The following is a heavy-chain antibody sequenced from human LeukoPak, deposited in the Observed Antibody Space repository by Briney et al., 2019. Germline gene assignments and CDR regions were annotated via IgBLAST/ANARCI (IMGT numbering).Heavy chain of an antibody. D-gene: IGHD2-15*01. Sequence: ASVKVSCKASGYIFTNYAVSWVRQAPGQGLEWMGWISGHSGHINYSQKLQGRVTMTTDTSTSTASMELRSLRSDDTAVYYCARVGCSGGSCYCDYWGQGTLVTVSS. CDR1: GYIFTNYA. J-gene: IGHJ4*02. CDR3: ARVGCSGGSCYCDY. CDR2: ISGHSGHI. V-gene: IGHV1-18*01.